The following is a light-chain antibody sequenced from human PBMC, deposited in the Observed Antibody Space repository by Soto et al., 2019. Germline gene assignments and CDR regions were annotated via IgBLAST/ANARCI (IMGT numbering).Light chain of an antibody. V-gene: IGLV2-14*03. CDR2: DVS. Sequence: QSVLTQPASVSGSPGQSITISCTGTSSDVGAYNYVSWYQQHPGKVPKLMISDVSNRPSGVSDRFSGSKSGNTASLSISGLQTEDEADYYCSSYTTSSTVVFGGGTKLTVL. CDR3: SSYTTSSTVV. J-gene: IGLJ2*01. CDR1: SSDVGAYNY.